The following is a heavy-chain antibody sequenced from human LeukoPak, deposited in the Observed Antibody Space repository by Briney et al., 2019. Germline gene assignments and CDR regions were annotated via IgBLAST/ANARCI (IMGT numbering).Heavy chain of an antibody. Sequence: ASVKVSCKVSGYTLTELSIHWVRQAPGKGLEWMGGFDPEDGETIYAQKFQGRVTMTEDTSTDTAYMELSSLRSDDTAVYYCARDRRSYGYLVRFDPWGQGTLVTVSS. CDR2: FDPEDGET. CDR3: ARDRRSYGYLVRFDP. CDR1: GYTLTELS. V-gene: IGHV1-24*01. D-gene: IGHD1-26*01. J-gene: IGHJ5*02.